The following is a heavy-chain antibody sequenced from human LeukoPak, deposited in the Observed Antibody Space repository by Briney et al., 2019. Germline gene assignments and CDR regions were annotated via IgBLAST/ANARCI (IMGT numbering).Heavy chain of an antibody. D-gene: IGHD6-13*01. CDR3: AKGHSSYYYYYMDV. J-gene: IGHJ6*03. Sequence: GGSLRLSCAASGFTFSSYGMSWVRQAPGKGLEWVSAISGSGGSTYYADYVKGRFTISRDNSKNTLYLQMNSLRAEDTAVYYCAKGHSSYYYYYMDVWGKGTTVTISS. CDR1: GFTFSSYG. CDR2: ISGSGGST. V-gene: IGHV3-23*01.